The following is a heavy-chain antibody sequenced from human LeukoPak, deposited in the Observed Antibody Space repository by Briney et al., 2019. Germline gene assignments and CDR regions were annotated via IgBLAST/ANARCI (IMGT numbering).Heavy chain of an antibody. Sequence: NPGGSLRLSCAASGFTFSDYYMSWIRQAPGKGLEWVSYISSSGSTIYYADSVKGRFTISRDNAKNSLYLQMNSLRAEDTAVYYCARDGLIEMTVAGTGVMNWFDPWGQGTLVTVSS. CDR3: ARDGLIEMTVAGTGVMNWFDP. J-gene: IGHJ5*02. V-gene: IGHV3-11*04. CDR2: ISSSGSTI. CDR1: GFTFSDYY. D-gene: IGHD6-19*01.